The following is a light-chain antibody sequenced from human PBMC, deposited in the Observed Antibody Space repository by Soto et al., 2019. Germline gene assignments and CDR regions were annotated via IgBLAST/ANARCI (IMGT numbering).Light chain of an antibody. CDR3: QQYSSYWT. CDR2: KSS. CDR1: QDLDKW. J-gene: IGKJ1*01. V-gene: IGKV1-5*03. Sequence: ILMSQSPSSLSASVGDRVTITCRASQDLDKWFAWYQQKPGKAPNLLLYKSSTLREGVPSRLSGFGSGTEYILTISDLQPDDFGTYYCQQYSSYWTFGQGTMVEIK.